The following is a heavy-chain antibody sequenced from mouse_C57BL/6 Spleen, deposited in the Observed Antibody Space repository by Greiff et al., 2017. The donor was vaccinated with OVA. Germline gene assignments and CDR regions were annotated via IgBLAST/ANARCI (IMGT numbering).Heavy chain of an antibody. D-gene: IGHD1-1*01. CDR1: GYTFTSYW. J-gene: IGHJ1*03. Sequence: QVQLQQPGAELVRPGSSVKLSCKASGYTFTSYWMHWVKQRPIQGLEWIGNIDPSDSETHYNQKFKDKVTLTVDKSSSTAYMQLSSLTSEDSAVYYCAREVGITTVVARYFDVWGTGTTVTVSS. CDR3: AREVGITTVVARYFDV. CDR2: IDPSDSET. V-gene: IGHV1-52*01.